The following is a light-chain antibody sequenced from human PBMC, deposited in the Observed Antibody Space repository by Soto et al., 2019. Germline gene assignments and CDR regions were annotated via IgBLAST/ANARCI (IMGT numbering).Light chain of an antibody. J-gene: IGKJ1*01. CDR3: QQYGSSPGT. CDR2: DAS. Sequence: DIVLTQSPGTLSLSPGERATLSCRASQSVSSSYLAWYQQKPGQAPRLLIYDASSRATGIPDRFSGSGSGTDFTLTISRLGPEDFAVYYCQQYGSSPGTFGQGTKVDIK. CDR1: QSVSSSY. V-gene: IGKV3-20*01.